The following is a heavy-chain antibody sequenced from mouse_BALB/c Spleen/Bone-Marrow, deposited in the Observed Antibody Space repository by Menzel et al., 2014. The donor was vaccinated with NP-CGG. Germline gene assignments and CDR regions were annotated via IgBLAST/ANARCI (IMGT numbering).Heavy chain of an antibody. CDR3: ARWLPAMDY. D-gene: IGHD2-2*01. CDR1: GYAFSSYW. V-gene: IGHV1-80*01. Sequence: VQLQQSGAELVRPGSSVKISCKASGYAFSSYWMSWVKQRPGQGLEWIGQIYPGDGDTNYNGKFKGKATLTADKSSSTAYMQLSSLTSEGSAVYFCARWLPAMDYWGQGTSVTVSS. J-gene: IGHJ4*01. CDR2: IYPGDGDT.